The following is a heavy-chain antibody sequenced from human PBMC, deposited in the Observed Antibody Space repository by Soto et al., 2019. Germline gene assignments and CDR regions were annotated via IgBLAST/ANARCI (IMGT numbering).Heavy chain of an antibody. Sequence: PSETLSLTCTVSGGSISSGDYYWSWIRQPPGKGLEWIGYIYYSGSTYYNPSLKSRVTISVDTSKNQFSLKLSFVTAADTAVYYCARGEYYYDSSGYYYWFDPWGQGTLVTVSS. CDR1: GGSISSGDYY. D-gene: IGHD3-22*01. CDR2: IYYSGST. CDR3: ARGEYYYDSSGYYYWFDP. V-gene: IGHV4-30-4*01. J-gene: IGHJ5*02.